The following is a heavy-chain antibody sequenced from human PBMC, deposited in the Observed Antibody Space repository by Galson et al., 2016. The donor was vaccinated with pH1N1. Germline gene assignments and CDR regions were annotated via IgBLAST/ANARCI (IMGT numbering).Heavy chain of an antibody. CDR2: IYHSGST. D-gene: IGHD3-10*01. CDR1: GGSISGSNW. Sequence: LSLTCAVSGGSISGSNWWSWVRQPPGKGLEWIGEIYHSGSTSYNPSLKSRVTISLDKSKNQFSLKLSPVTAADTAVYYCAREGGVYYGSGRHENWFDPWGQGTLVTVSS. CDR3: AREGGVYYGSGRHENWFDP. V-gene: IGHV4-4*02. J-gene: IGHJ5*02.